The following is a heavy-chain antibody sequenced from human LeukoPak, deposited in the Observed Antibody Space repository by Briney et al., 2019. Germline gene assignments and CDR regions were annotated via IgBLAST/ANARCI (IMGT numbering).Heavy chain of an antibody. J-gene: IGHJ4*02. CDR3: ARSTYSSGWYWDY. CDR1: GHSISSGYY. Sequence: SETLSLTCAVSGHSISSGYYWGWIRQPPGKGLGWIGSFYHSGSTDHNPSLKSRVTISADTSKNQFALKLSSVTAADTAVYYCARSTYSSGWYWDYWGQGTLVTVSS. D-gene: IGHD6-19*01. CDR2: FYHSGST. V-gene: IGHV4-38-2*01.